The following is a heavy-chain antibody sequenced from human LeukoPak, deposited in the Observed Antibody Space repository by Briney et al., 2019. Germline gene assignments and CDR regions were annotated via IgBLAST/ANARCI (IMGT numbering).Heavy chain of an antibody. Sequence: PGGSLRLSCAASGFIFDDYAMHWVRQVPGKGLEWVSLITWDGGSSYYSDSVKGRFTISRDNSKNSLYLQMNSLRAEDTALYYCAKDFLVAATTTYNYYGVDVWGQGTTVTVS. CDR1: GFIFDDYA. D-gene: IGHD5-12*01. CDR3: AKDFLVAATTTYNYYGVDV. J-gene: IGHJ6*02. CDR2: ITWDGGSS. V-gene: IGHV3-43D*03.